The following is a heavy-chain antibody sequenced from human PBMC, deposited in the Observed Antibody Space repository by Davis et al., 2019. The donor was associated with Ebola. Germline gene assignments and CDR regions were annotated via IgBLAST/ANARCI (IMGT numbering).Heavy chain of an antibody. J-gene: IGHJ2*01. D-gene: IGHD3-16*01. V-gene: IGHV4-4*07. CDR3: ARDLGEEPSFWYFDL. Sequence: SETLSLTCTVSGGSISSYYWSWTRQPAGKGLEWIGRIYTSGSTNYNPSLKSRVTMSVDTSKNQFSLNLSSVTASDTAVYYCARDLGEEPSFWYFDLWGRGTLVTVSS. CDR2: IYTSGST. CDR1: GGSISSYY.